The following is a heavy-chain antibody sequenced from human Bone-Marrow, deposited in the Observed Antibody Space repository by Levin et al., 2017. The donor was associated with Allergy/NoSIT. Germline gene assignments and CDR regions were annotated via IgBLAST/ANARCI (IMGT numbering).Heavy chain of an antibody. CDR2: INWNGGST. J-gene: IGHJ5*02. CDR1: GFTFDDYG. Sequence: LSLPCAASGFTFDDYGMSWVRQAPGKGLEWVSGINWNGGSTGYADSVKGRFTISRDNAKNSLYLQMNSLRAEDTALYHCARRGPGDSSSWYGWFDPWGQGTLVTVSS. CDR3: ARRGPGDSSSWYGWFDP. V-gene: IGHV3-20*01. D-gene: IGHD6-13*01.